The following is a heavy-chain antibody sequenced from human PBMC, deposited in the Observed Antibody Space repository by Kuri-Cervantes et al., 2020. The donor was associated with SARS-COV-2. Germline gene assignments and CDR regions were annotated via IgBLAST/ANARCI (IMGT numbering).Heavy chain of an antibody. CDR1: GFTFSSYS. CDR3: ARDLGFGELESDY. CDR2: ITTMGTYT. Sequence: GESLKISCTASGFTFSSYSMTSVRQAPGKGLEWVSSITTMGTYTDYADSVRGRFTISRDNSKNTLYLQMNSLRAEDTAVYYCARDLGFGELESDYWGQGTLVTVSS. D-gene: IGHD3-10*01. V-gene: IGHV3-21*01. J-gene: IGHJ4*02.